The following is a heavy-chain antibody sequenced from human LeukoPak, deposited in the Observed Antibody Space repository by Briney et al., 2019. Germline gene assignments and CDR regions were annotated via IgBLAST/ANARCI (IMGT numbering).Heavy chain of an antibody. Sequence: ASVKVSCKSSGYTFTRHYLHWVRQAPGQGLEWMGWINPNSGGTNYAQKFQGRVTMTRDTSISTAYMELSRLRSDDTAVYYCGRVRGGSYYMDVWGKGTTVTVSS. CDR3: GRVRGGSYYMDV. J-gene: IGHJ6*03. D-gene: IGHD3-10*01. CDR1: GYTFTRHY. CDR2: INPNSGGT. V-gene: IGHV1-2*02.